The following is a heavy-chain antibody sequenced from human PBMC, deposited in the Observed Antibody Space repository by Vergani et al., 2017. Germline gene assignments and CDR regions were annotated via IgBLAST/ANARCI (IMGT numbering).Heavy chain of an antibody. V-gene: IGHV3-7*03. J-gene: IGHJ6*02. D-gene: IGHD3-3*01. CDR2: IKQDGSEK. CDR3: ARGTSYYDFWSGYYNYYYYGMDV. CDR1: GFTFSSYW. Sequence: EVQLVESGGGLVQPGGSLRLSCAASGFTFSSYWMSWVRQAPGKGLEWVANIKQDGSEKYYVDSVKCRFTISRDNAKNSLYLQMNSLRAEDTAVYYCARGTSYYDFWSGYYNYYYYGMDVWGQGTTVTVSS.